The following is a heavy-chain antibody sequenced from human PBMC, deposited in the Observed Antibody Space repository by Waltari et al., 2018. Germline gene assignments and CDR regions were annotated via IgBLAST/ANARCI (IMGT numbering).Heavy chain of an antibody. Sequence: QVQLQESGPGLVTPSETLSLTCTVPGASISTYYWSWLRQPPGPGLEWLGYIYYRGSTNYNPSLKSRVTISGDTSKNQFSLKLSSVTAADTAVYYCARDLLRWDFWSGSPGAFDIWGQGTMVTVSS. D-gene: IGHD3-3*01. J-gene: IGHJ3*02. CDR2: IYYRGST. CDR1: GASISTYY. V-gene: IGHV4-59*01. CDR3: ARDLLRWDFWSGSPGAFDI.